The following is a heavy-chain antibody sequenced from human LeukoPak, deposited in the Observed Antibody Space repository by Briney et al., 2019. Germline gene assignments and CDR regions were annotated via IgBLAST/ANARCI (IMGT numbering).Heavy chain of an antibody. CDR1: GGTFSSSA. Sequence: ASVKVSCKASGGTFSSSAISWVRKAPGQGPEWMGGIIPIIGTANYAQTYQGSVTITADESTTTASINLRSLRSQTTACYYCARVRSIAAQSAAIDYWGQGTLVTVSS. V-gene: IGHV1-69*13. CDR2: IIPIIGTA. J-gene: IGHJ4*02. D-gene: IGHD6-13*01. CDR3: ARVRSIAAQSAAIDY.